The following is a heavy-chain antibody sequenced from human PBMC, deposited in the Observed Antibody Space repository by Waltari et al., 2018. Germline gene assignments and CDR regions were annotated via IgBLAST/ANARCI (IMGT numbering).Heavy chain of an antibody. CDR3: ARTYCSGGSCYLFDY. V-gene: IGHV3-53*01. D-gene: IGHD2-15*01. CDR1: GFTVSSNY. J-gene: IGHJ4*02. CDR2: IYSGGST. Sequence: EVQLVESGGGLIQPGGSLRLSCAASGFTVSSNYMSWVRQAPGKGLEWVSVIYSGGSTYYADSVKGRFTISRDNSKNTLYLQMNSLRAEDTAVYYCARTYCSGGSCYLFDYWGQGTLVTVSS.